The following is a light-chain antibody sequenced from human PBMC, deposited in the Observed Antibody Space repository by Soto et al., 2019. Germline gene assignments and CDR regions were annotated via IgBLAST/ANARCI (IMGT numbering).Light chain of an antibody. Sequence: DIQMTQSPSSLSASVADRVAISFLASQTINTYLNWYQQTPGKAPKLLIYAAFSLQSGVPSRFSGSGSGTDFTLTISSLHPEDSATYFCQQSYITPPTFGQGTKVDIK. CDR3: QQSYITPPT. CDR2: AAF. CDR1: QTINTY. V-gene: IGKV1-39*01. J-gene: IGKJ1*01.